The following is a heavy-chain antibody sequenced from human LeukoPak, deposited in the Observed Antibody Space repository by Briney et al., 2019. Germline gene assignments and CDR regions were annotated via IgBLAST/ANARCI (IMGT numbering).Heavy chain of an antibody. Sequence: GGSLRLSCAASGFTFNSYVMNWVRQAPGKGLEWASGIIGSGRSTYYADSVKGRFSISRDNSKNTVYLQMNSLRVEDTAVYFCAKGFNYYASGSHFDSWGQGTLVTVSS. J-gene: IGHJ4*02. D-gene: IGHD3-10*01. V-gene: IGHV3-23*01. CDR1: GFTFNSYV. CDR2: IIGSGRST. CDR3: AKGFNYYASGSHFDS.